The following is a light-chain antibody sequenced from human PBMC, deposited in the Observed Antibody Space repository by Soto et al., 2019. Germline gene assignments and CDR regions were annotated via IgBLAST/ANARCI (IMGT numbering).Light chain of an antibody. Sequence: DVVMTQSPLSLPVSLGQPASSSCRSSRSLVYSDGNAYLNWLHQRPGQSPRRLIYKASNRDSGVPDRFSGSGSGTDFTLHINRVEAEDVGVYYCMQGTHWPPTFGRGTRVEIE. CDR2: KAS. CDR3: MQGTHWPPT. J-gene: IGKJ1*01. V-gene: IGKV2-30*01. CDR1: RSLVYSDGNAY.